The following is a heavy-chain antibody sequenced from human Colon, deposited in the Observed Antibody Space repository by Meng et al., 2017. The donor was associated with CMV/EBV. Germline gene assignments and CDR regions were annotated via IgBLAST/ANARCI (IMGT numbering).Heavy chain of an antibody. Sequence: SCEASGYTFTGYYVHWVRQAPRRGLEWMGCIFPNSGVTNYAQKFQGRVTMTRDTSINTTYMELTSLTSDDTAVYYCARRVATNSFDYWGQGTLVTVSS. J-gene: IGHJ4*02. D-gene: IGHD5-24*01. CDR1: GYTFTGYY. V-gene: IGHV1-2*02. CDR3: ARRVATNSFDY. CDR2: IFPNSGVT.